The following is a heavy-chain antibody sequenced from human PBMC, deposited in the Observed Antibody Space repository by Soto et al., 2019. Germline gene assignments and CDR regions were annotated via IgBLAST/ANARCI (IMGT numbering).Heavy chain of an antibody. CDR1: GYSFTSYW. D-gene: IGHD2-15*01. CDR2: IYPGDSDT. J-gene: IGHJ6*02. Sequence: PVASRTISCKGSGYSFTSYWIGWVRQIPGEGLEWMGIIYPGDSDTRYSPSFQGQVTISADKSISTAYLQWSSLKASDTAMYYCARAKGYCSGGSCFYYYGMDVWGQGTTVTVS. V-gene: IGHV5-51*01. CDR3: ARAKGYCSGGSCFYYYGMDV.